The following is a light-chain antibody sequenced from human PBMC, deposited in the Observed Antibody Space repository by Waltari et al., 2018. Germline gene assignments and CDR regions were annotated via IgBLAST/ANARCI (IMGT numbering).Light chain of an antibody. CDR1: QSISISH. V-gene: IGKV3-20*01. Sequence: LTQSPSFLSASVRDRVTLTCRASQSISISHLAWYQQKPGQSPRLLIYGASSRATGIPDRFSGRVSGTDFTLTISRLEPEDFAVYYCQQYGASRLTFGGGTKVEIK. CDR3: QQYGASRLT. CDR2: GAS. J-gene: IGKJ4*01.